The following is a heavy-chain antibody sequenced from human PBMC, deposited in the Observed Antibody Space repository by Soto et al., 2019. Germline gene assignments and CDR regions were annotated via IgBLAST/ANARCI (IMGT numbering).Heavy chain of an antibody. CDR2: ISSSSSYT. Sequence: QVQLVESGGGLVKPGGSLRLSCAASGFTFSDYCMSWIRQAPGKGLEWVSYISSSSSYTNYADSVKGRFTISRDNAKNSLYLQMNSLRSEDTAVYYCARETTVTSLYGMDVLGQGTTVTVSS. CDR1: GFTFSDYC. V-gene: IGHV3-11*05. CDR3: ARETTVTSLYGMDV. J-gene: IGHJ6*02. D-gene: IGHD4-17*01.